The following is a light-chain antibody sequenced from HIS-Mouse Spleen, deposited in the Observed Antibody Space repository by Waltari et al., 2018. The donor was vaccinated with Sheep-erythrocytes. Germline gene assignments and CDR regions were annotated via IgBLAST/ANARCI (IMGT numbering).Light chain of an antibody. V-gene: IGLV2-23*01. CDR2: EGS. Sequence: QSALTQPASVSGSPGQSITISCTGTSSDVGSYNLVSWYQQHPGKAPKLMIYEGSKRPSGFFNRFSGSKSGNTASLTISGLQAEDEADYYCCSYAGSSTWVFGGGTKL. J-gene: IGLJ3*02. CDR1: SSDVGSYNL. CDR3: CSYAGSSTWV.